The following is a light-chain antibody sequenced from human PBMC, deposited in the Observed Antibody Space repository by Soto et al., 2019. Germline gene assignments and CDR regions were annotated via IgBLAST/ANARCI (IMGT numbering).Light chain of an antibody. CDR2: DTN. Sequence: QTVVTQAPSFSVSPGGTVTLTCGVNSDSVSSSYYPSWYQQTPGQAPRTLIYDTNTRSSGVPDRFSGSILGNKAALTITGAQAEDESDYYCVLYMGSGIAVFGGGTKVTVL. CDR1: SDSVSSSYY. J-gene: IGLJ3*02. V-gene: IGLV8-61*01. CDR3: VLYMGSGIAV.